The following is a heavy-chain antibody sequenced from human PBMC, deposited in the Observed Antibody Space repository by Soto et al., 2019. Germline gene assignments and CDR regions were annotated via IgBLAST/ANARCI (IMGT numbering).Heavy chain of an antibody. V-gene: IGHV3-30-3*01. CDR1: GFIFSGYA. D-gene: IGHD3-9*01. Sequence: QVQLVESGGGVVQPGRSLRLSCAASGFIFSGYAMHWVRQAPGKGLEWVAVISYDGNTQYYADSVKGRFTVSRDNSNNMLYVQMNNLRDEDTVMYYCAKETNAYEINFWGQGTLVTVSS. J-gene: IGHJ4*02. CDR2: ISYDGNTQ. CDR3: AKETNAYEINF.